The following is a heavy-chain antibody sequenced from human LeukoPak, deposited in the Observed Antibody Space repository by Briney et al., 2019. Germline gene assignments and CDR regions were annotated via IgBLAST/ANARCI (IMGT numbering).Heavy chain of an antibody. D-gene: IGHD3-16*01. Sequence: GGSLRLSCAASGFAFSSNSMNWVRQAPGKGLEWVSFISSSSTTIYYADSVKGRFTISRDNAKNSLYLQMNSLRAEDTAVYYCARDQAYDFVWGSYVYWGQGTLVTVSS. CDR1: GFAFSSNS. CDR3: ARDQAYDFVWGSYVY. J-gene: IGHJ4*02. CDR2: ISSSSTTI. V-gene: IGHV3-48*01.